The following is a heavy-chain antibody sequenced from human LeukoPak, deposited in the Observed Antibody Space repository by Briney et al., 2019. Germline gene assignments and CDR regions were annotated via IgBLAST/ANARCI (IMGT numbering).Heavy chain of an antibody. V-gene: IGHV4-34*01. Sequence: SETLSLTCAVYGGSFSGYYWSWIRQPPGKGLEWIGEINHSGSTNYNPSLKSRVTISVDTSKNQFSLKLSSVTAADTAVYYCARHNYYGSGSYLYYYYYMDVWGKGTTVTISS. CDR3: ARHNYYGSGSYLYYYYYMDV. J-gene: IGHJ6*03. CDR2: INHSGST. D-gene: IGHD3-10*01. CDR1: GGSFSGYY.